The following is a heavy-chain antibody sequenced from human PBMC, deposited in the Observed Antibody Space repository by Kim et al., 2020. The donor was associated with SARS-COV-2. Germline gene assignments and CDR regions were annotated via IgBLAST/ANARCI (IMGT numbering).Heavy chain of an antibody. CDR3: AKDLTWFGGKFATFGY. Sequence: GGSLRLSCAASGFTFSTYAMSWVRQAPGKGLEWVSSIGGSGGPTYYADSVKGRFTVSRDNSESALYLQLNSLRVDDTAVYYCAKDLTWFGGKFATFGYWGQGTLVAVSS. J-gene: IGHJ4*02. CDR2: IGGSGGPT. V-gene: IGHV3-23*01. D-gene: IGHD3-10*01. CDR1: GFTFSTYA.